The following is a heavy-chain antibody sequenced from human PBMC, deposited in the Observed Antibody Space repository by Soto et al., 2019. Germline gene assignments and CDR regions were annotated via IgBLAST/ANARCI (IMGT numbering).Heavy chain of an antibody. V-gene: IGHV1-18*01. CDR2: ISVHNGYT. J-gene: IGHJ4*02. D-gene: IGHD1-1*01. CDR1: GYTFSSYG. Sequence: QVQLAQSGAEVKKPGASVTVSCKASGYTFSSYGISWVRQAPGQGLEWVGWISVHNGYTKYATELQGRVTMTTDASTSTAYMELRSLRSDDSAVYYCARLEHNFGPHDYWGQGTLVTVTS. CDR3: ARLEHNFGPHDY.